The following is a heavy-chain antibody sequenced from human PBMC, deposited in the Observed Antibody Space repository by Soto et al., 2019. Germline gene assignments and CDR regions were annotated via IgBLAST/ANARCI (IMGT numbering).Heavy chain of an antibody. J-gene: IGHJ5*02. D-gene: IGHD6-19*01. CDR1: GYIFRNLW. CDR2: VYPGTSQT. Sequence: GESLKICCKGSGYIFRNLWIGWVRQMPGKGLEWMGIVYPGTSQTTYSPSFQGQVTVSADKSISTAYLQWSSLKASDTAVYYCARVVKQWLVLRSWFDPWGQGTLVTVSS. CDR3: ARVVKQWLVLRSWFDP. V-gene: IGHV5-51*01.